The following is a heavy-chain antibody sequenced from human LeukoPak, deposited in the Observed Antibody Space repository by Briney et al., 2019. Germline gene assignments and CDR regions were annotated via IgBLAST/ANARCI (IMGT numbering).Heavy chain of an antibody. Sequence: SETLSLTCTVFGGSISSYYWSWIRQPPGKGLEWIGYIYYSGSTNYNPSLKSRVTISVDTSKNQFSLKLSSVTAADTAVYYCARTDPFYYFDYWGQGTLVTVSS. J-gene: IGHJ4*02. V-gene: IGHV4-59*01. CDR3: ARTDPFYYFDY. CDR1: GGSISSYY. CDR2: IYYSGST.